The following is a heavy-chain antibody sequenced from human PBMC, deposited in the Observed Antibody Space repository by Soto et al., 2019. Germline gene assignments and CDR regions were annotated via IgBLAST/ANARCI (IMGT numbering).Heavy chain of an antibody. CDR1: GLSFSSYA. CDR2: ISYDGSNK. J-gene: IGHJ4*02. CDR3: ARDSYSSGWYHDY. Sequence: LRLSCAASGLSFSSYAMHWVRRAPGKGLEWVAVISYDGSNKYYADSVKGRFTISRDNSKNTLYLQMNSLRAEDTAVYYCARDSYSSGWYHDYWGQGTLVTVSS. V-gene: IGHV3-30-3*01. D-gene: IGHD6-19*01.